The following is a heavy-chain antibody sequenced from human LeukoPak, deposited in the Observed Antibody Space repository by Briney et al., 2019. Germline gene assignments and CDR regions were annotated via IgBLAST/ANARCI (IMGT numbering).Heavy chain of an antibody. D-gene: IGHD4-17*01. CDR3: ARDHGDYVGYYYYYGMDV. CDR2: ISSSSSYI. J-gene: IGHJ6*02. V-gene: IGHV3-21*01. CDR1: GFTFSSYS. Sequence: PGGSLRLSCAASGFTFSSYSMNWVRQAPGKGLEWVSSISSSSSYIYYADSVKGRFTISRDNAKNSLYLQMNSLRAEDTAVYYCARDHGDYVGYYYYYGMDVWGQGTTVTVSS.